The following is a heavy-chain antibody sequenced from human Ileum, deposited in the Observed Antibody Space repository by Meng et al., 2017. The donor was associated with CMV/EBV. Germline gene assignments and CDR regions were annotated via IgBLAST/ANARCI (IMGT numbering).Heavy chain of an antibody. J-gene: IGHJ5*02. CDR2: IFFSGNT. D-gene: IGHD6-13*01. Sequence: HVQLLESGPGPVKPSQTLSLSCTVSGASISSGDYYWSWIRQPPGEGLEWIGYIFFSGNTYYNPSLNNRVIISIDTPRNQFSLKVDSVTAADTAVYYCARFRIAALGNLFDPWGHGTLVTVSS. CDR3: ARFRIAALGNLFDP. V-gene: IGHV4-30-4*08. CDR1: GASISSGDYY.